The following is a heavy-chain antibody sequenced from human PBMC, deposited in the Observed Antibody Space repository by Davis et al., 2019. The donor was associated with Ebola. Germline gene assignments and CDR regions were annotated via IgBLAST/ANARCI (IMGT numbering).Heavy chain of an antibody. J-gene: IGHJ4*02. CDR3: ARGSYNWNFQDYFDY. CDR2: IAPTGGST. V-gene: IGHV1-46*01. CDR1: EYTFTNYY. Sequence: ASVKVSCKASEYTFTNYYVHWVRQAPGQGLEWMGAIAPTGGSTIYAQKFQGRVTMTRDTSTSTVYMELRSLRSEDTAIYYCARGSYNWNFQDYFDYWGQGTLVTVSS. D-gene: IGHD1-7*01.